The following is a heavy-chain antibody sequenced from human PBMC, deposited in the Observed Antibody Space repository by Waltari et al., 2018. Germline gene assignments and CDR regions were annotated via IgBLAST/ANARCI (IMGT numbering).Heavy chain of an antibody. CDR2: ISYNGGT. V-gene: IGHV4-39*07. J-gene: IGHJ6*02. CDR3: AREVNGEFRESLSSDFYGLDV. Sequence: QVQLRESGPGLVKPSETLDLTCSVSGASINNHDYHWGWIRQPPGKGLEWIGSISYNGGTYYDPSLKSRVVIFTDMSRNRFSLRLSSVTAADAAVYYCAREVNGEFRESLSSDFYGLDVWGQGTTVVVSS. CDR1: GASINNHDYH. D-gene: IGHD3-10*01.